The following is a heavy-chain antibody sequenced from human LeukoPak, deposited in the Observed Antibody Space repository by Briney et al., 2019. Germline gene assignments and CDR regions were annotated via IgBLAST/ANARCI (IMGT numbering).Heavy chain of an antibody. CDR2: ISGSGGST. Sequence: AGGSLRLSCAASGFTFSSYAMSWVRQAPGKGLEWVSAISGSGGSTYYADSVKGRFTISRDNSKNTLYLQMNSLRAEDTAVYYCAIGSEYGDGFDYWGQGTLVTVSS. D-gene: IGHD4-17*01. CDR3: AIGSEYGDGFDY. CDR1: GFTFSSYA. V-gene: IGHV3-23*01. J-gene: IGHJ4*02.